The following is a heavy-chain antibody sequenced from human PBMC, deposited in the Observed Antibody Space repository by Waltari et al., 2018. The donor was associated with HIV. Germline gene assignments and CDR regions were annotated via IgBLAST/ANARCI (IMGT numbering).Heavy chain of an antibody. J-gene: IGHJ4*02. CDR1: GFSLSTSGVG. CDR3: AHSRQEGLWFSPGN. Sequence: QITLRESGPTLVKPTQTLTLTCTFSGFSLSTSGVGVGWIRQPPGKALEWLAPSHWKDDKRYIPSLTSRVTITRDTSKNQVVLTMTNMDPVDTATYYCAHSRQEGLWFSPGNWGQGTLVTVSS. D-gene: IGHD3-10*01. CDR2: SHWKDDK. V-gene: IGHV2-5*01.